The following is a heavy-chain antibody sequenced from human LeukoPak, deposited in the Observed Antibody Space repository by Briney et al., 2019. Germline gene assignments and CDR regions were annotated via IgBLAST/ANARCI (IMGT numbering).Heavy chain of an antibody. CDR2: IYPLESIT. J-gene: IGHJ5*02. D-gene: IGHD4-17*01. CDR1: GYDFSTKW. CDR3: ARLAPDYADYWFDP. V-gene: IGHV5-51*01. Sequence: GESLKISCQTSGYDFSTKWSGWVRQMPGKGLEWMGIIYPLESITKYSPAFQGHVTLTADTSINTALLQWTSLKASDTAIYYCARLAPDYADYWFDPWGQGTLVTVSS.